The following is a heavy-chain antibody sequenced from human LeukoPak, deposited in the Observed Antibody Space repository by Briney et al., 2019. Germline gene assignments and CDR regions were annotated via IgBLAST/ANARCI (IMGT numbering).Heavy chain of an antibody. CDR2: ISFDGNS. CDR3: ARINGGI. V-gene: IGHV4-39*07. D-gene: IGHD2-8*01. CDR1: GGSISSYY. J-gene: IGHJ4*02. Sequence: SETLSLTCTVSGGSISSYYWGWIRQPPGKGLEWIGSISFDGNSYYDPSLKGRVTVSRDTSKNQFSLKVNSVTAADTAVYYCARINGGIWGQGTLVTVSS.